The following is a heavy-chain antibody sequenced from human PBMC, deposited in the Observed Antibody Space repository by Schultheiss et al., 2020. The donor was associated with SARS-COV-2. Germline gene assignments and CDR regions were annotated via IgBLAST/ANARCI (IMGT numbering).Heavy chain of an antibody. V-gene: IGHV4-59*12. CDR1: GDSISSYY. Sequence: SETLSLTCTVSGDSISSYYWSWVRQPPGKGLEWIGYVYFSGSTNYNPSLKSRVTISVDTSKNQFSLKLSSVTAADTAVYYCARGGIVATRPLFDYWGQGTLVTVSS. J-gene: IGHJ4*02. CDR3: ARGGIVATRPLFDY. D-gene: IGHD5-12*01. CDR2: VYFSGST.